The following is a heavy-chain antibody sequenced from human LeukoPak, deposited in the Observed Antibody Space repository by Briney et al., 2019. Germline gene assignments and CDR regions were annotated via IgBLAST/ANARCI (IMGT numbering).Heavy chain of an antibody. CDR2: IIPIFGTA. Sequence: SVKVSCKASGGTFSSYAISWVRQAPGQGLEWMGGIIPIFGTANYAQKFQGRVTITADESTSTAYMELSSLRSEDTAVYYCARGLERLEASPPFDYWGQGTLVTVSS. CDR3: ARGLERLEASPPFDY. D-gene: IGHD1-1*01. CDR1: GGTFSSYA. J-gene: IGHJ4*02. V-gene: IGHV1-69*13.